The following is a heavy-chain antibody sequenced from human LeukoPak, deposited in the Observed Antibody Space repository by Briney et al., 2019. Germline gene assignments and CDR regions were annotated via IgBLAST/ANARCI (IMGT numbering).Heavy chain of an antibody. J-gene: IGHJ3*02. CDR1: GGTFSSYA. Sequence: ASVKVSCKASGGTFSSYAISWVRQAPGQGLEWMGGIIPIFGTANYAQKFLGRVTFTADESTSTAYMELSSLRSEDTAVYYCARDRYCSSTSCYYHDAFDIWGQGTMVTVSS. D-gene: IGHD2-2*01. CDR3: ARDRYCSSTSCYYHDAFDI. V-gene: IGHV1-69*01. CDR2: IIPIFGTA.